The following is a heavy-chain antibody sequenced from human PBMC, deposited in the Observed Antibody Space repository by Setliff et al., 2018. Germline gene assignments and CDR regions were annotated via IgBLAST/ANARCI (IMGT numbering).Heavy chain of an antibody. D-gene: IGHD2-15*01. Sequence: LSLTCTVSGGSISSGDYYWSWIRQPPGKGLEWIGYIYYSGSTYYNPSLKSRVTISVDTSKNQFSLKLSSVTAADTAVYYCASDCSGGSVTCHWGQGTLVTVSS. V-gene: IGHV4-30-4*08. J-gene: IGHJ4*02. CDR3: ASDCSGGSVTCH. CDR1: GGSISSGDYY. CDR2: IYYSGST.